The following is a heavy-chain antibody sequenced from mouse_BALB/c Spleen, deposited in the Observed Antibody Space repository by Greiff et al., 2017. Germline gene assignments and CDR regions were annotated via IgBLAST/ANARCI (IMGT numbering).Heavy chain of an antibody. D-gene: IGHD4-1*01. Sequence: EVQLVESGGGLVQPGGSLRLSCATSGFTFTDYYMSWVRQPPGKALEWLGFIRNKANGYTTEYSASVKGRFTISRDNSQSILYLQMNTLRAEDSATYYCARDPLTGFAYWGQGTLVTVSA. CDR3: ARDPLTGFAY. CDR2: IRNKANGYTT. V-gene: IGHV7-3*02. J-gene: IGHJ3*01. CDR1: GFTFTDYY.